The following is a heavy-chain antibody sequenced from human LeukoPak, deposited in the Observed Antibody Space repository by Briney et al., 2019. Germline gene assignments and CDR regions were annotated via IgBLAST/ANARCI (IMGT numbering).Heavy chain of an antibody. D-gene: IGHD3-22*01. J-gene: IGHJ4*02. Sequence: PGGSLRLSCAASGFTFDDYAMHWVRQAPGKGLEWVSGISWNSGSIGYADSVKGRFTISRDNAKNSLYLQMNSLRAEDTALYYCAKGHGSGYDSSGSPADYWSQGTLVTVSS. CDR3: AKGHGSGYDSSGSPADY. CDR2: ISWNSGSI. V-gene: IGHV3-9*01. CDR1: GFTFDDYA.